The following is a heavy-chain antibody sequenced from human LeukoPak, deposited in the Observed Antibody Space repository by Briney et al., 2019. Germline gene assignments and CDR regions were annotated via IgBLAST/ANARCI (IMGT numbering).Heavy chain of an antibody. CDR2: IKEDGSEK. J-gene: IGHJ4*02. CDR3: VSQLDGTLEY. D-gene: IGHD2-2*01. CDR1: GFTLRRYW. Sequence: PGECLRLYRPTPGFTLRRYWMSWVREASGKMLEWVVNIKEDGSEKYHVDSVKGRFTISRDNAKNSLYLQMNSLRADDTAVYYCVSQLDGTLEYWGQGTVVTVSS. V-gene: IGHV3-7*02.